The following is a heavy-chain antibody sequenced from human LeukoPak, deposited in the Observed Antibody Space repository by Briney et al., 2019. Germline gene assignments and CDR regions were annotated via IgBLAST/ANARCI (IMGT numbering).Heavy chain of an antibody. J-gene: IGHJ6*03. D-gene: IGHD6-19*01. CDR3: ARDLSSSGRYYYYMDV. Sequence: GGSLRLSCAASGFTFSSYEMNWVRQAPGKGLEWVSYISSSGSTIYYADSVKGRFTISRDNAKNSLYLQMNSLRAEDTALYYCARDLSSSGRYYYYMDVWGKGTTVTVSS. CDR2: ISSSGSTI. V-gene: IGHV3-48*03. CDR1: GFTFSSYE.